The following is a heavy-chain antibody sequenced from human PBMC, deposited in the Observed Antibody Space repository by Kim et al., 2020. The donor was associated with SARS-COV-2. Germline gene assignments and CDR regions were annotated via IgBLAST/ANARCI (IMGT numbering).Heavy chain of an antibody. Sequence: SVKGRFTISRDNAKNSLYLQMNSLRAEDTAVYYCASVRGKLFRPMCYFDYWGQGTLVTVSS. CDR3: ASVRGKLFRPMCYFDY. D-gene: IGHD2-21*01. V-gene: IGHV3-21*01. J-gene: IGHJ4*02.